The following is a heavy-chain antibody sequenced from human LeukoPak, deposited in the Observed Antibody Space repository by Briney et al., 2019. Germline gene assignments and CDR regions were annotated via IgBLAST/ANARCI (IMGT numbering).Heavy chain of an antibody. Sequence: SETLSLTCTVSGCSISGGGYCWSWIRQHPGKGLEWIGYIYYSGSTYYNPSLKSRVTISVDTSKNQFSLKLSSVTAADTAVYYCARVEWIQLWYYFDYWGQGTLVTVSS. D-gene: IGHD5-18*01. CDR3: ARVEWIQLWYYFDY. J-gene: IGHJ4*02. CDR2: IYYSGST. V-gene: IGHV4-31*03. CDR1: GCSISGGGYC.